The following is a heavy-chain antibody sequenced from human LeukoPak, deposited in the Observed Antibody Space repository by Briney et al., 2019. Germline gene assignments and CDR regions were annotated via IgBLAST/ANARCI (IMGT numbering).Heavy chain of an antibody. J-gene: IGHJ6*03. V-gene: IGHV3-74*01. CDR3: ASCPYYYYMDV. Sequence: GGSLRLSCAAPGFTFSSYWMHWVRQAPGKGLGWVSRINSDGSSTSYADSVKGRFTISRDNAKNTMYLQMNSLRAEDTAVYYCASCPYYYYMDVWGKGTTVTVSS. CDR1: GFTFSSYW. CDR2: INSDGSST.